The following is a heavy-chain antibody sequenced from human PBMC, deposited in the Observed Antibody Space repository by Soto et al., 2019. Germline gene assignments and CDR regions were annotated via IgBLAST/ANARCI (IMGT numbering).Heavy chain of an antibody. Sequence: VGSLRLSCASSVFTFSSYAMSCVRHSPGKWLEWVSAISGSGGSTYYADSVKGRFTISRDNSKNTLYLQMNSLRAEDTAVYYCAKSRPYDILTGYYLPHLASFHYWGQATLVTLSS. V-gene: IGHV3-23*01. CDR2: ISGSGGST. D-gene: IGHD3-9*01. J-gene: IGHJ4*02. CDR3: AKSRPYDILTGYYLPHLASFHY. CDR1: VFTFSSYA.